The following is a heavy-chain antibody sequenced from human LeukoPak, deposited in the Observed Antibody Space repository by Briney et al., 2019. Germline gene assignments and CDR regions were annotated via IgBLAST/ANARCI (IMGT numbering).Heavy chain of an antibody. J-gene: IGHJ4*02. V-gene: IGHV4-34*01. CDR2: INHSGST. CDR1: GGSFSGYY. CDR3: ARQRKIAAAGTRFDY. Sequence: PSETLSLTCAVYGGSFSGYYWSWIRQPPGKGLEWIGEINHSGSTNYNPSLKSRVTISVDTSKNQFSLKLSSVTAADTAVYYCARQRKIAAAGTRFDYWGQGTPVTVSS. D-gene: IGHD6-13*01.